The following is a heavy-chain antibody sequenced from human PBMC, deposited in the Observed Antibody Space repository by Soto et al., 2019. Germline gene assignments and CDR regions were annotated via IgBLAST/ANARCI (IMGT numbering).Heavy chain of an antibody. CDR2: ISPKSGGT. CDR3: ARDLAKGGGSAGFDY. J-gene: IGHJ4*02. D-gene: IGHD1-26*01. V-gene: IGHV1-2*02. Sequence: ASVKVSCKASGYTFTVYYMHWVRQAPGRGLEWMGWISPKSGGTMYPQKFQGRVTMTWDTSISTAYMALTRLRSDDTAVYYCARDLAKGGGSAGFDYWGQGTLVTVSS. CDR1: GYTFTVYY.